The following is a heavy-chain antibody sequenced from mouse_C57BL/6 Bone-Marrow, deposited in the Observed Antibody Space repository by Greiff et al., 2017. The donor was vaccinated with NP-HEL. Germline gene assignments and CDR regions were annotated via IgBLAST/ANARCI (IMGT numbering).Heavy chain of an antibody. Sequence: EVQVVESGGGLVQSGRSLRLSCATSGFTFSDFYMEWVRQAPGKGLEWIAASRNKANDYTTEYSASVKGRFIVSRDTSQSILYLQMNALRAEDTAIYYCASSYYYYAMDYWGQGTSVTVSS. CDR1: GFTFSDFY. D-gene: IGHD1-1*01. CDR2: SRNKANDYTT. V-gene: IGHV7-1*01. J-gene: IGHJ4*01. CDR3: ASSYYYYAMDY.